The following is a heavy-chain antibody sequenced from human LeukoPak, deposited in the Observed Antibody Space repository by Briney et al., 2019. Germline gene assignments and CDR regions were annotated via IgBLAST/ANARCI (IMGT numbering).Heavy chain of an antibody. V-gene: IGHV4-39*07. J-gene: IGHJ4*02. CDR3: ARAPIDSSGWYSERNPGGFDY. Sequence: SETLSLTCTVSGGSISSSSYYWGWLRQPPGRGLEWIASIYHSGSTYYNPSLKSRATISVDTSKNQFSLKLSSVTAADTAVYYCARAPIDSSGWYSERNPGGFDYWGQGTLVTVSP. CDR2: IYHSGST. CDR1: GGSISSSSYY. D-gene: IGHD6-19*01.